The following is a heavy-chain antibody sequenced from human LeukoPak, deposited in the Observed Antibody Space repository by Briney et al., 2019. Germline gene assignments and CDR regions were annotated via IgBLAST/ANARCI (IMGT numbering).Heavy chain of an antibody. Sequence: GGSLRLSCAASGFTFSDHYMDWVRQAPGKGLEWVSSISSTSSYIYYADSVKGRFTISRDNAKNSLYLQMNSLSAEATAVYYCARVDCSSTSFYSDYYYYMDVWGKGTTVAVSS. CDR3: ARVDCSSTSFYSDYYYYMDV. V-gene: IGHV3-21*01. J-gene: IGHJ6*03. D-gene: IGHD2-2*01. CDR2: ISSTSSYI. CDR1: GFTFSDHY.